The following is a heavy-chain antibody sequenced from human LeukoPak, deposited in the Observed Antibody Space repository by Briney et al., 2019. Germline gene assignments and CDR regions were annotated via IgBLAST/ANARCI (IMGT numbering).Heavy chain of an antibody. V-gene: IGHV1-8*01. J-gene: IGHJ6*02. CDR1: GYTVTSYD. D-gene: IGHD2-2*01. Sequence: ASVEVSCKASGYTVTSYDINWVRQATGQGLEWMGWMNHNSGNTGYAQKFQGRVTMTRNTSISTAYMELSSLRSEDTAVYYCAREIGYCSSTSCLYYYYYYYGMDVWGQGSTVTVSS. CDR3: AREIGYCSSTSCLYYYYYYYGMDV. CDR2: MNHNSGNT.